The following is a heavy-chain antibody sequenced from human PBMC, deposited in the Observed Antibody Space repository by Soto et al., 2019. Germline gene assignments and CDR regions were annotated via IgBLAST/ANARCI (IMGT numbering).Heavy chain of an antibody. CDR3: ARGNHRWLQLWYFDL. CDR2: IIPILGTA. Sequence: QVQLVQSGAEVKKPGSSVTVSCKASGGTFSSYTISWVRQAPGQGLEWMGGIIPILGTANYAQKFQGRVTLTPEESTSTAYMELSSPRSEDTAVYYCARGNHRWLQLWYFDLWGRGTLVTVSS. V-gene: IGHV1-69*05. CDR1: GGTFSSYT. D-gene: IGHD5-12*01. J-gene: IGHJ2*01.